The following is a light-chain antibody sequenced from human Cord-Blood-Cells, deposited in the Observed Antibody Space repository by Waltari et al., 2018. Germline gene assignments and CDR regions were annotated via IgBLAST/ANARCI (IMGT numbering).Light chain of an antibody. V-gene: IGKV1-39*01. CDR1: QSISSY. Sequence: DIQMTHSTSSLSASVGDRVSITCRASQSISSYLNWYQQKPGKAPKLLIYAASSLQSGVPSRFSGSGSGTDFTLTISSLQPEDFATYYCQQSYSTPPTFGQGTRLEIK. CDR2: AAS. J-gene: IGKJ5*01. CDR3: QQSYSTPPT.